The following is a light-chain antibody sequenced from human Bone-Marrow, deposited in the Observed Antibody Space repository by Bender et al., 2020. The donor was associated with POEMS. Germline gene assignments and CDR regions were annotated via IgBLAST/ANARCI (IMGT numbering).Light chain of an antibody. Sequence: QSVLTQPPSASGTPGQRVTISCSGGSSNIGAHAVNWYQHLPGTAPKLLIYSSHRRPSEVPDRFSGSRSGTSASLAIGGLQADDEAHYFCSSYTSTTPVFGGGTKLTVL. CDR2: SSH. CDR1: SSNIGAHA. J-gene: IGLJ2*01. V-gene: IGLV1-44*01. CDR3: SSYTSTTPV.